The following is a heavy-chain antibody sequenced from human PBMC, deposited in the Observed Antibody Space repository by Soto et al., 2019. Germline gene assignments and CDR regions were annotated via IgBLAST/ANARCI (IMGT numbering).Heavy chain of an antibody. V-gene: IGHV1-2*04. CDR3: ARVAREYGDDAFDI. D-gene: IGHD4-17*01. J-gene: IGHJ3*02. CDR1: GYTFTGYY. CDR2: INPNSGGT. Sequence: ASVKVSCKASGYTFTGYYVHWVRQAPGQGLEWMGWINPNSGGTNYAQKFQGWVTMTRDTSISTAYMELSRLRSDDTAVYYCARVAREYGDDAFDIWGQGTMVTVSS.